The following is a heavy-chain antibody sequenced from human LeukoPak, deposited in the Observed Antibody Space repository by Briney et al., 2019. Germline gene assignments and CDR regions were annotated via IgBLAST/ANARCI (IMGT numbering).Heavy chain of an antibody. Sequence: GGSLRVSCAASGFTFSTYEINWVRQAPGKGLEWLSHISTSGSSIHYADSVKGRFTISRDNAKNSLYLQMNSLRVEDTAVYYCARDATTELGTVYMDVWGKGTTVTVSS. CDR3: ARDATTELGTVYMDV. J-gene: IGHJ6*03. V-gene: IGHV3-48*03. D-gene: IGHD4-17*01. CDR1: GFTFSTYE. CDR2: ISTSGSSI.